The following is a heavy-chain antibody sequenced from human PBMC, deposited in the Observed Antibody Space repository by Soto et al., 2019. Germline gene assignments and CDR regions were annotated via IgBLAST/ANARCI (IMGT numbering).Heavy chain of an antibody. CDR2: IYSGGTT. Sequence: EVQLVESRGGLIQPGGSLRLSCAVSGFTVSRNFMSWIRQAPGKGLEWVSIIYSGGTTYYADSVKGRFTISGDNSKNTLYLQMNSLRVEDTATYYCARVVLVGATPDYFDHWGQGTLVTVSS. D-gene: IGHD1-26*01. CDR3: ARVVLVGATPDYFDH. V-gene: IGHV3-53*01. CDR1: GFTVSRNF. J-gene: IGHJ4*01.